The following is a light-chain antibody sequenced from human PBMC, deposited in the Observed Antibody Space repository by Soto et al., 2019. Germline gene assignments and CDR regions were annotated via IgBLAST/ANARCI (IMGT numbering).Light chain of an antibody. V-gene: IGLV2-11*01. CDR3: CSYAGNSLCV. Sequence: QSVLPQPRSVSGSPGQSVTISCTGTSSDVGGYNYVSWYQQHPGKAPKLMIYDVTKRPSGVPDRFSGSKSGNTASLTISGLQAEDEADYYCCSYAGNSLCVFGTGTKVTVL. CDR2: DVT. CDR1: SSDVGGYNY. J-gene: IGLJ1*01.